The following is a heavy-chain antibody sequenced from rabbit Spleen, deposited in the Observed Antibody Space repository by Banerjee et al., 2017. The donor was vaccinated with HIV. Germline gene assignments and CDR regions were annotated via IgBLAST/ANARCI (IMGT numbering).Heavy chain of an antibody. CDR2: ISAGSSGVP. J-gene: IGHJ4*01. Sequence: QEQLEESGGDLVKPEGSLTLTCTASGFSFSSSHWICWVRQAPGKGLEWIACISAGSSGVPYYARWAKGRFTISKTSSTTVTLQMTSLTAADTATYFCARDLTDAIGWNFGWWGPGTLVTVS. V-gene: IGHV1S45*01. CDR1: GFSFSSSHW. CDR3: ARDLTDAIGWNFGW. D-gene: IGHD4-1*01.